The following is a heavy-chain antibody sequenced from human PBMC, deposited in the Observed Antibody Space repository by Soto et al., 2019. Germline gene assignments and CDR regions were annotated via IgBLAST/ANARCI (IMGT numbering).Heavy chain of an antibody. CDR3: ARDPSTINKLIGVWFDP. D-gene: IGHD4-4*01. Sequence: SISLYSVRPATRQGLEWMGGIKPISDITNYAQRFQGRVTFTADASTSTVYLELSSLRSEDTAMYYCARDPSTINKLIGVWFDPWGQGTLVTVSS. V-gene: IGHV1-69*01. CDR2: IKPISDIT. CDR1: SIS. J-gene: IGHJ5*02.